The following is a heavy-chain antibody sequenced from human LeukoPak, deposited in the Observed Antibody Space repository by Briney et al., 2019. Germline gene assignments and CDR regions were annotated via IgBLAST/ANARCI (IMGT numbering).Heavy chain of an antibody. CDR3: AREIRYGFGSQGFDY. Sequence: PSETLSLTCTVSGGSISSGGYYWSWIRQHPGKGLEWIRYIYYSGSTYYNPSLKSRVTISVDTSKNQFSLKLSSVTAAVTAVYYCAREIRYGFGSQGFDYWGQGTLVTVSS. CDR2: IYYSGST. V-gene: IGHV4-31*03. J-gene: IGHJ4*02. D-gene: IGHD3-10*01. CDR1: GGSISSGGYY.